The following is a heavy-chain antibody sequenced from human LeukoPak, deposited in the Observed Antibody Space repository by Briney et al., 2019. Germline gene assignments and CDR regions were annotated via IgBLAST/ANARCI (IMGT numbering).Heavy chain of an antibody. J-gene: IGHJ6*04. CDR3: AELGITMIGGV. D-gene: IGHD3-10*02. Sequence: GGSLRLSCAASGFTISSYWMHWVRQAPGKGLEWVSYISGSGSTIYYADSVKGRFTISRDNAKNSLYLQMNSLRAEDTAVYYCAELGITMIGGVWGKGTTVTISS. CDR1: GFTISSYW. V-gene: IGHV3-48*04. CDR2: ISGSGSTI.